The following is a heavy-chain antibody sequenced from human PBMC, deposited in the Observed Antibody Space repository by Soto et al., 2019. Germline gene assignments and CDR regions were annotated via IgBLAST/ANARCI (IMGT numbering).Heavy chain of an antibody. V-gene: IGHV3-73*02. CDR1: GFTFSGSA. J-gene: IGHJ4*02. Sequence: EVQLVESGGGLVQPGGSLKLSCVVSGFTFSGSAMHWVRQASGKGLEWVGRIRSKSNTYATAYAASVKGRFTISRDDSKNTAYLQMNSLKTEDTAVYYCTRLGLSDDFWSNYYFYWGQGTLVTVSS. CDR3: TRLGLSDDFWSNYYFY. D-gene: IGHD3-3*01. CDR2: IRSKSNTYAT.